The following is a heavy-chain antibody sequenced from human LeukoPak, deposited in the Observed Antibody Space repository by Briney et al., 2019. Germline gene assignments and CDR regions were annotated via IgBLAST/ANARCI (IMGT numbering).Heavy chain of an antibody. J-gene: IGHJ4*02. V-gene: IGHV1-3*01. Sequence: ASVKVSCKASGYTFTSYAMHWVGQAPGQRVEGMGWINAGNGNTKYSQKFQGRGTITRDTSASTAYMEPSSLRSEDTAVYYCARALSYGDSLDYWGQGTLVSVSS. CDR2: INAGNGNT. D-gene: IGHD4-17*01. CDR3: ARALSYGDSLDY. CDR1: GYTFTSYA.